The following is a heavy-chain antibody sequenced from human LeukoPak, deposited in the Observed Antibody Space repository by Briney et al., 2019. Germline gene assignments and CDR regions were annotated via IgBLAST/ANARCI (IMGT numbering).Heavy chain of an antibody. Sequence: SGGSLRLSCAASGXTFSRFWVSWVRQAPGKGLEWVANIKQDGSEKYYVGSVKGRFTISRDNAKNSLYLQMNSLRAEDTAVFYCARDGTYTDYDPDFDIWGQGTLVTVSS. D-gene: IGHD5-12*01. J-gene: IGHJ4*02. CDR2: IKQDGSEK. CDR1: GXTFSRFW. CDR3: ARDGTYTDYDPDFDI. V-gene: IGHV3-7*04.